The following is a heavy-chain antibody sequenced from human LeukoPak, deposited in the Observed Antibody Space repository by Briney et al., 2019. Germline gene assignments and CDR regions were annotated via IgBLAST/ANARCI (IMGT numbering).Heavy chain of an antibody. V-gene: IGHV3-7*01. D-gene: IGHD1-14*01. J-gene: IGHJ4*02. CDR1: GFTFSTYW. CDR3: ARDSFETDIDY. CDR2: MKEDGSET. Sequence: GGSLRLSCAVSGFTFSTYWMSWVRQAPGKGLEWVANMKEDGSETYYVDSLKGRFTISRDNVKNSLYLQINSLRADDSAVYYCARDSFETDIDYWGQGTLVTVSS.